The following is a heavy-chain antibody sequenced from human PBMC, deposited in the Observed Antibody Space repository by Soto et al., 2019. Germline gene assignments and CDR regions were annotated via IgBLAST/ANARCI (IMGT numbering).Heavy chain of an antibody. CDR2: ISSSSSYT. CDR1: GFTFSDYY. Sequence: QVQLVESGGGLVKPGGSLRLSCAASGFTFSDYYMSWIRQAPGKGLEWVSYISSSSSYTNYADSVKGRFTISRDNAKNSQYLQMKSLKAEDTAVYYCASPLADGEYYYGMDVWGQGTTVTVSS. J-gene: IGHJ6*02. CDR3: ASPLADGEYYYGMDV. V-gene: IGHV3-11*06. D-gene: IGHD4-17*01.